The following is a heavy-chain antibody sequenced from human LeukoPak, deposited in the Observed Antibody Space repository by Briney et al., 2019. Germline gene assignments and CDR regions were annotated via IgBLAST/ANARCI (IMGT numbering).Heavy chain of an antibody. V-gene: IGHV4-39*01. D-gene: IGHD3-16*01. J-gene: IGHJ4*02. CDR1: GGYISTSNYY. Sequence: SETLSLTCPVSGGYISTSNYYWGWIRQPPGKGLEWIGTIYYSGRTYYNPSLQRRVTISLDTSQNQLSLQVRSVTVVDTAVYYCARFFYYDASLPPYWGQGTLVTVSS. CDR3: ARFFYYDASLPPY. CDR2: IYYSGRT.